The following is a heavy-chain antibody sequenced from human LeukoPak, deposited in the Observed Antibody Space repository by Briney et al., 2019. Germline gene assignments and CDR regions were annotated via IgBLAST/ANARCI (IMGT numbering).Heavy chain of an antibody. CDR3: ARHRSSWLIDY. D-gene: IGHD6-6*01. CDR2: IYGGTSGET. V-gene: IGHV3-23*01. J-gene: IGHJ4*02. CDR1: GFTFSRFT. Sequence: GGSLRLSCTASGFTFSRFTMSWVRQSPGKGLEWVSGIYGGTSGETFYVDSVKGRFTIMRDNSKDTLYLQMNSLRAEDTAIYYCARHRSSWLIDYWGQGTLVTVSS.